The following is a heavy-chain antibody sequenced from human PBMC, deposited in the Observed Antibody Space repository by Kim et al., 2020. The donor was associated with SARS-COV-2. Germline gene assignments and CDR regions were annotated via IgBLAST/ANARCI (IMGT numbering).Heavy chain of an antibody. J-gene: IGHJ6*02. V-gene: IGHV1-69*02. CDR3: ARSRPFMDV. CDR2: GIA. Sequence: GIANYAQKFPGRVTITADKSTSTAYMELSSLRSEDTAVYYCARSRPFMDVWGQGTTVTVSS.